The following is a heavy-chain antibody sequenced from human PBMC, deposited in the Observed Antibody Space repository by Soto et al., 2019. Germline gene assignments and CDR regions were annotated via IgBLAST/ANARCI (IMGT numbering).Heavy chain of an antibody. CDR3: AKDDSYYYDSSGYPDY. J-gene: IGHJ4*02. V-gene: IGHV3-30*04. Sequence: GGSLRLSCSGSGFIFSIYAIHWVRQAPGKGLEWVAVISYDGSNKYYADSVKGRFTISRDNSKNTLYLQMNSLRAEDTAVYYCAKDDSYYYDSSGYPDYWGQGTLVTVS. CDR1: GFIFSIYA. CDR2: ISYDGSNK. D-gene: IGHD3-22*01.